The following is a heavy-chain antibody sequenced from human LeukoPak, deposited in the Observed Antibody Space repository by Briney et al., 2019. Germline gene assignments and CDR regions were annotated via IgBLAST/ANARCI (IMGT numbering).Heavy chain of an antibody. D-gene: IGHD6-13*01. V-gene: IGHV4-59*01. CDR2: TFDSGGT. J-gene: IGHJ4*02. Sequence: PSETLSLTCTVYGCSISNYWWSWIRQPPGKGLEWIWYTFDSGGTNYNPSLKGRVTIPVDPSKKQFSLKLRSVTAAARPGYYCARGYSISWNYFDYWGQGTLVTVSS. CDR1: GCSISNYW. CDR3: ARGYSISWNYFDY.